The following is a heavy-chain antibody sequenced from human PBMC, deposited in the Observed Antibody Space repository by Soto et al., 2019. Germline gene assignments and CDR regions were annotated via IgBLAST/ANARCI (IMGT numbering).Heavy chain of an antibody. J-gene: IGHJ4*02. CDR2: IIGSGGST. Sequence: GGSLRLSCAASGFTFNSYAMSWVRQAPGKGLEWVSTIIGSGGSTYDSDSVKGRFSVSRDNSKNTLYLQMNSLRAEDTAVYYCAKDRNYYDSSGYDYWGQGTLVTVSS. CDR1: GFTFNSYA. CDR3: AKDRNYYDSSGYDY. V-gene: IGHV3-23*01. D-gene: IGHD3-22*01.